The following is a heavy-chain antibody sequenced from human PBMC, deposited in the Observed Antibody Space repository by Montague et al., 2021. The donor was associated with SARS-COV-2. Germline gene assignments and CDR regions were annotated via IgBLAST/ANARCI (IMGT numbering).Heavy chain of an antibody. CDR2: IENSGRT. V-gene: IGHV4-59*01. CDR3: ARGGDGAYFDY. Sequence: SETLSLTCTVSGGSINPYYWSWVRQPPGKGLEWIAYIENSGRTEYKPSLQSRVAVSIDTSKSHFSLRLSSLTAADTAVYFCARGGDGAYFDYWGRGMLVTVSS. D-gene: IGHD2-21*01. CDR1: GGSINPYY. J-gene: IGHJ4*02.